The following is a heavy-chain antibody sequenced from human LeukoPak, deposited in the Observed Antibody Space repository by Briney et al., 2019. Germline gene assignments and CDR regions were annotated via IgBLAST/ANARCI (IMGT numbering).Heavy chain of an antibody. J-gene: IGHJ4*02. V-gene: IGHV3-23*01. CDR3: ARDTDFWSGYFDY. CDR1: GFTFSTYV. D-gene: IGHD3-3*01. CDR2: ISAGGDGT. Sequence: GGSLRLSCAASGFTFSTYVMTWVRQAPGKGLEWVAGISAGGDGTYHADPVKGRFTISRDNAKNSLYLQMNSLRAEDTAVYYCARDTDFWSGYFDYWGQGTLVTVSS.